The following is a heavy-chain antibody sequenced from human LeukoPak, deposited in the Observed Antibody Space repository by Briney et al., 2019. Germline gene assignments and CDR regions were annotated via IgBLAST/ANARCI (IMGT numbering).Heavy chain of an antibody. Sequence: PSETLSLTCAVYGGSFSGYYWSWIRQPPGKGLEWIGEINHSGSTYYNPSLKSRVTISVDRSKNQFSLKLSSVTAADTAVYYCARVPNYDILTGYPEYYFDYWGQGTLVTVSS. J-gene: IGHJ4*02. D-gene: IGHD3-9*01. CDR2: INHSGST. CDR3: ARVPNYDILTGYPEYYFDY. CDR1: GGSFSGYY. V-gene: IGHV4-34*01.